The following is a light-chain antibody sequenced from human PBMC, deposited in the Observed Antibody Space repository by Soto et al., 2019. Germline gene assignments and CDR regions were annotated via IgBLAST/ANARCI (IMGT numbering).Light chain of an antibody. Sequence: DIQMTESPSSRSASVGDRFTITFLASQGIRNDLGWYQPKPGKAPKRLIYAASSLQSGVPSRFSGSGSGTDFTLTISSLQPEDFETYYCLQLRSYPWTFGQGTKV. J-gene: IGKJ1*01. CDR1: QGIRND. V-gene: IGKV1-17*01. CDR2: AAS. CDR3: LQLRSYPWT.